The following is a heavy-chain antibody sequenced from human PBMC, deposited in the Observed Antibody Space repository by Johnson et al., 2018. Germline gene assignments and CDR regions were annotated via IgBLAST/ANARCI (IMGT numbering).Heavy chain of an antibody. CDR3: AKSFRITPDCFDI. D-gene: IGHD1-14*01. CDR2: ISYDGGNK. Sequence: QVQLVQSGGGMAQPGGSLRLSCAASGFTFSSYSMHWVRQAPGKGLEWVAVISYDGGNKYYADSVKGRFTISRDNSNNTLYLQIKSLRAEDTAVDFCAKSFRITPDCFDIWGQGTMVTVAS. CDR1: GFTFSSYS. V-gene: IGHV3-30*18. J-gene: IGHJ3*02.